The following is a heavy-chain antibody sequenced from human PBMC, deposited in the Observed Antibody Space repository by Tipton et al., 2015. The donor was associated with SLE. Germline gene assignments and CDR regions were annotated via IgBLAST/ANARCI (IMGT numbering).Heavy chain of an antibody. V-gene: IGHV4-38-2*02. CDR1: GYSISSGYY. D-gene: IGHD1-14*01. CDR2: VDHSRTT. J-gene: IGHJ4*02. Sequence: GSLRLSCSVSGYSISSGYYWGWIRQSPGKGLEWIASVDHSRTTYYNPSLKSRINISVDTSKNQFSLRLSSVTAADTAVYYCARLITVDHSFDYWGQGSLVTVSS. CDR3: ARLITVDHSFDY.